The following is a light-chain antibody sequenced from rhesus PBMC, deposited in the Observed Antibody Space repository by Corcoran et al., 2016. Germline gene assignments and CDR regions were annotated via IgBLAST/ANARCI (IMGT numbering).Light chain of an antibody. V-gene: IGKV3-42*02. CDR1: QSVGST. CDR2: YAS. CDR3: QKYNDWPFT. J-gene: IGKJ3*01. Sequence: EIVMTQSPATLSLSPGERATLSCRASQSVGSTLAWYQQKPGQAPRLLIYYASSRATGIPDRCSGSGSGTEFTLTISSLDPEDVGVYYCQKYNDWPFTFGPGTKLDIK.